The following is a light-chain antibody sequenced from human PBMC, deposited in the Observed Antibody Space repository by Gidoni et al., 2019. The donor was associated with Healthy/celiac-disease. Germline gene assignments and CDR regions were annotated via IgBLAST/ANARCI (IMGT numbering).Light chain of an antibody. CDR1: NIGSKS. J-gene: IGLJ1*01. V-gene: IGLV3-21*03. CDR2: DDS. CDR3: QVWDSSSDQGV. Sequence: SSVLTQPPSVSVAPGTTARITWGGNNIGSKSVHWYQQKPGQAPVLVVYDDSDRPSGITERFSGSNSGNTATLTISRVEAGDEADYYCQVWDSSSDQGVFGTGTKVTVL.